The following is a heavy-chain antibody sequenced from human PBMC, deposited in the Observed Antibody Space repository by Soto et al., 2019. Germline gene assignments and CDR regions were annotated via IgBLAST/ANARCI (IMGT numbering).Heavy chain of an antibody. CDR3: ASADTAMVYYFDY. V-gene: IGHV4-30-4*01. D-gene: IGHD5-18*01. CDR2: XXXSXSX. Sequence: SEPQSLTCTVSGGNISGGDYYWSWIRQPPGKGLEXLGYXXXSXSXSXPXXXXRRVTISVDTSKNQFSLKRSSVTPADQAVYYCASADTAMVYYFDYWGQGTLVTVPS. J-gene: IGHJ4*02. CDR1: GGNISGGDYY.